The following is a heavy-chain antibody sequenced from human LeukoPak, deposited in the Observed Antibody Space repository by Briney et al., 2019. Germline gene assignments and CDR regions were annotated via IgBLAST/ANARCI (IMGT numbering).Heavy chain of an antibody. Sequence: SETLSLTCTVSGGPISSYYWSWIRQPPGKGLEWIGYIYYSGTTNYNPSLKSRVTISVDTSKNQFSLKLSSVTAADTAVYYCARSLLPGPGRYAFDIWGQGTMVTVSS. CDR1: GGPISSYY. CDR3: ARSLLPGPGRYAFDI. CDR2: IYYSGTT. J-gene: IGHJ3*02. V-gene: IGHV4-59*12.